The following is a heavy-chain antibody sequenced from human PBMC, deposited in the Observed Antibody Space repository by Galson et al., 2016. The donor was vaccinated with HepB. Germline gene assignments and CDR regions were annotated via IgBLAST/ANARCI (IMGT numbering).Heavy chain of an antibody. CDR1: GDSVSSISVT. CDR2: TYYRSKWYN. J-gene: IGHJ2*01. D-gene: IGHD6-13*01. V-gene: IGHV6-1*01. Sequence: CAISGDSVSSISVTWNWIRQSPSRGLEWLGRTYYRSKWYNDYAVSVKSRMTINPDTSKNQFSLQLNSVTPEDTAVYYCARRGSKEKGYFDLWGRGTLVTVSS. CDR3: ARRGSKEKGYFDL.